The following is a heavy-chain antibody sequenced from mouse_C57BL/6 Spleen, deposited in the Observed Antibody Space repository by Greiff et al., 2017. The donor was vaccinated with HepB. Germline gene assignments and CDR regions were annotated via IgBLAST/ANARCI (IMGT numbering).Heavy chain of an antibody. V-gene: IGHV2-6-1*01. CDR2: IWSDGST. CDR3: ARQGDYDGDYYAMDY. CDR1: GFSLTSYG. J-gene: IGHJ4*01. D-gene: IGHD2-4*01. Sequence: VQVVESGPGLVAPSQSLSITCTVSGFSLTSYGVHWVRQPPGKGLEWLVVIWSDGSTTYNSALKSRLSISKDNSKSQVFLKMNSLQTDDTAMYYCARQGDYDGDYYAMDYWGQGTSVTVSS.